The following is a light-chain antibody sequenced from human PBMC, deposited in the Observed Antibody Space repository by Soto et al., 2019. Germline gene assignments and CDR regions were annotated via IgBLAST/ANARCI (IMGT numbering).Light chain of an antibody. CDR3: QHYGRPPT. CDR2: GAS. V-gene: IGKV3-20*01. CDR1: QSVRSSY. Sequence: EIVLTQSPGTLSLSPGGRATLSCRASQSVRSSYLAWYQQRPGQAPRLLIFGASFRATGIPDRFSGSGSGTDFTLTISRLEPEYFAVYYCQHYGRPPTFAGGP. J-gene: IGKJ4*01.